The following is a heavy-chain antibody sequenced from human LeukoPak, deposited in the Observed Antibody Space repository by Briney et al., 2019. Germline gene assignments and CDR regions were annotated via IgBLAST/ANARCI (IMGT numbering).Heavy chain of an antibody. Sequence: ASVKVSCKASGYTFTSYAMHWVRQAPGQRLEWMGWINAGNGNTKYSQKFQGRVTITRDTSTSTAYMELRSLRSDDTAVYYCARDRVFGAVPGYWGQGTLVTVSS. CDR3: ARDRVFGAVPGY. V-gene: IGHV1-3*01. J-gene: IGHJ4*02. CDR2: INAGNGNT. CDR1: GYTFTSYA. D-gene: IGHD3-3*01.